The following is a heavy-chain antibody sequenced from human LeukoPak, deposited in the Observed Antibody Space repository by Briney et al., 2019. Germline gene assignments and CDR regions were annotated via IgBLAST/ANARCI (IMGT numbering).Heavy chain of an antibody. V-gene: IGHV3-48*01. D-gene: IGHD6-13*01. J-gene: IGHJ3*02. CDR1: GFTFDDYS. CDR3: ARDGGSSWYGAFDI. Sequence: GGSLRLSCAASGFTFDDYSMNWVRQAPGKGLGWVSFISSSSSSTMYYADSVKGRFTISRDNAKNSVYVQMNSLRAEDTAVYYCARDGGSSWYGAFDIWGQGTMVTVSS. CDR2: ISSSSSSTM.